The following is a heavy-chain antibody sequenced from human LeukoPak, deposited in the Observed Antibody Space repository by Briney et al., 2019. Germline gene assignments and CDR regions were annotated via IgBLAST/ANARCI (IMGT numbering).Heavy chain of an antibody. V-gene: IGHV4-34*01. CDR1: GGSFSGYY. CDR3: ARGPITMVRGVMGY. CDR2: INHSGST. J-gene: IGHJ4*02. Sequence: SETLSLTCAVYGGSFSGYYWSWIRQAPGKGLEWIGEINHSGSTNYNPSLKSRVTISVDTSKNQFSLKLSSVTAADTAVYYCARGPITMVRGVMGYWGQGTLVTVSS. D-gene: IGHD3-10*01.